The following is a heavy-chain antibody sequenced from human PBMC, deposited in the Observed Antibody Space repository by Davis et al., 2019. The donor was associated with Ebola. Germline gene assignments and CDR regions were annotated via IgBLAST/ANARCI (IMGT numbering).Heavy chain of an antibody. J-gene: IGHJ4*02. CDR2: INHSGST. D-gene: IGHD6-19*01. V-gene: IGHV4-34*01. CDR3: ARGPKHSSGWYLNY. CDR1: GGSFSGYY. Sequence: MPGGSLRLSCAVYGGSFSGYYWNWIRQPPGKGLEWIGEINHSGSTNYNPSLKSRATISVDTSKNQFSLKLSSVTAADSAIYYCARGPKHSSGWYLNYWGQGTLVTVSS.